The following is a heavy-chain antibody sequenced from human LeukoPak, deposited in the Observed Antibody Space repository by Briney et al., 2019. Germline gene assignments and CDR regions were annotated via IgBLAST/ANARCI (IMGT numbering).Heavy chain of an antibody. CDR2: MYYSGST. V-gene: IGHV4-39*01. CDR1: GGSFSSSSYY. J-gene: IGHJ3*02. CDR3: ARHFDRDGYKSNAFDI. D-gene: IGHD5-24*01. Sequence: SETLSLTCTVSGGSFSSSSYYWGWIRQPPGKGLEWIGSMYYSGSTYYNASLRSRVIISVDTSKNQFSLKLSSVTAADTAVYYCARHFDRDGYKSNAFDIWGQGTMVTVSS.